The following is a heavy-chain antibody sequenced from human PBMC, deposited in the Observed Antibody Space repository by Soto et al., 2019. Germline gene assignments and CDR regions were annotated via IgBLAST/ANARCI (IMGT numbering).Heavy chain of an antibody. CDR2: ISWNSGSI. Sequence: PGGSPRLSCAASGFTFDDYAMHWVRQAPGKGLEWVSGISWNSGSIGYADSVKGRFTISRDNAKNSLYLQMNSLRAEDTALYYCAKDTLGTTPPRSAFDIWGQGTMVTGSS. CDR1: GFTFDDYA. CDR3: AKDTLGTTPPRSAFDI. V-gene: IGHV3-9*01. D-gene: IGHD1-1*01. J-gene: IGHJ3*02.